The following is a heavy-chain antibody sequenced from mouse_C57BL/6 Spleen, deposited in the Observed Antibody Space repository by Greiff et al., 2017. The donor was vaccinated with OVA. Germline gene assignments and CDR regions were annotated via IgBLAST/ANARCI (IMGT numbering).Heavy chain of an antibody. CDR1: GFPITSGYY. J-gene: IGHJ1*03. CDR2: ITHSGET. Sequence: VQLKESGPGLVKPSQSLFLTCSISGFPITSGYYWIWIRQSPGKPLEWMGYITHSGETFYNPSLPSPISITRETSKNQFFLQLNSVTTEDTAMYYCARDRDGYWYFDVWGTGTTVTVSS. CDR3: ARDRDGYWYFDV. V-gene: IGHV12-3*01. D-gene: IGHD2-3*01.